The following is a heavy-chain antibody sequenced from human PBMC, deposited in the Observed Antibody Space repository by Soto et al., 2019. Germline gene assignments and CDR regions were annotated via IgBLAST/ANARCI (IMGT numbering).Heavy chain of an antibody. CDR3: ARDRSLFYGMDV. CDR2: ISYDGSNK. V-gene: IGHV3-30-3*01. CDR1: GFTFSSYA. D-gene: IGHD3-3*01. J-gene: IGHJ6*02. Sequence: GSLILSCAASGFTFSSYAMHWVRQAPGKGLEWVAVISYDGSNKYYADSVKGRFTISRDNSKNTLYLQMNSLRAEDTAVYYCARDRSLFYGMDVCGQGPKVTVYS.